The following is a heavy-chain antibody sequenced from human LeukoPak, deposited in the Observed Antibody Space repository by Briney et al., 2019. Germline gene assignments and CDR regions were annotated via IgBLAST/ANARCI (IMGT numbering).Heavy chain of an antibody. J-gene: IGHJ4*02. CDR3: STSGLNYYGSGTLDY. D-gene: IGHD3-10*01. CDR1: GFTFSSYG. CDR2: IRYDGSNK. V-gene: IGHV3-30*02. Sequence: GGSLRLSCAASGFTFSSYGMHWVRQAPGEGLEWVAFIRYDGSNKYYADSVKGRFTISRDNAKNSLYLHMNSLRAEDTAVYYCSTSGLNYYGSGTLDYWGQGTLVTVSS.